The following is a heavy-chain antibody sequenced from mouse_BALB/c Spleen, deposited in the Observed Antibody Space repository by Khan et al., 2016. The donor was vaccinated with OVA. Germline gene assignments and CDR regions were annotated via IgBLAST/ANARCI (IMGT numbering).Heavy chain of an antibody. CDR2: INPNNGDT. Sequence: EVQLQQSGPELVKPGASVKILCKASGYTFTDYNMDWVKQSHGKSIEWIGDINPNNGDTFYNQKIKGKATLTVDKSSRPAFKELRILTAEDTAVYYCSRTGYGSLGYWGQGTTLTVSS. D-gene: IGHD1-1*01. CDR1: GYTFTDYN. CDR3: SRTGYGSLGY. V-gene: IGHV1-18*01. J-gene: IGHJ2*01.